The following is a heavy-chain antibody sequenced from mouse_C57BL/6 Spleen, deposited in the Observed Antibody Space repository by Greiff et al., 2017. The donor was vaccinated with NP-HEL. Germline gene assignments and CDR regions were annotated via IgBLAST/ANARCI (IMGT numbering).Heavy chain of an antibody. V-gene: IGHV14-2*01. CDR1: GFNIKDYY. CDR3: ARGTVVATEYFDY. Sequence: VHVKQSGAELVKPGASVKLSCTASGFNIKDYYMHWVKQRTEQGLEWIGRIDPEDGETKYAPKFQGKATITADTSSNTAYLQLSSLTSEDTAVYYCARGTVVATEYFDYWGQGTTLTVSS. D-gene: IGHD1-1*01. CDR2: IDPEDGET. J-gene: IGHJ2*01.